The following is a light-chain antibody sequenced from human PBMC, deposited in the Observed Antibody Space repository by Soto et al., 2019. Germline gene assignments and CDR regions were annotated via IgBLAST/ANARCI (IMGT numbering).Light chain of an antibody. CDR1: LGIANY. CDR2: AAS. V-gene: IGKV1-27*01. CDR3: QQYTNTNNPWM. Sequence: DIQMTQSPSSLSASVGDRVTITCRAILGIANYLAWYQQKPGKVPKVLIYAASTLQSGVPSRFSGSGSGTEFTLIISGLQPDDSATYYCQQYTNTNNPWMFGQGTKVDVK. J-gene: IGKJ1*01.